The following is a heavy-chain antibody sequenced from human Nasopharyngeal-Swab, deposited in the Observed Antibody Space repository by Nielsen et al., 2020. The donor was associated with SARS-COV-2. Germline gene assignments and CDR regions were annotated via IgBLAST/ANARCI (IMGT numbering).Heavy chain of an antibody. Sequence: LRLSCAVSGGSISSGFYSWSWIRQPPGKGLEWIGYIYDSGNTNYNPYLKSRVTISVDRSKNQFSLRLSSVTAADTAVFYCARKYCNGDCYFDYWGQGTLVTVSS. J-gene: IGHJ4*02. CDR1: GGSISSGFYS. D-gene: IGHD2-21*02. CDR3: ARKYCNGDCYFDY. CDR2: IYDSGNT. V-gene: IGHV4-30-2*01.